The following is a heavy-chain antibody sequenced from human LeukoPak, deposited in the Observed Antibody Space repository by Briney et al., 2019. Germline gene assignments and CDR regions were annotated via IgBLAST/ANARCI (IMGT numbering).Heavy chain of an antibody. Sequence: PSETPSLTCAVYGGSFSGYYWSWIRQPPGKGLEWIGEINHSGSTNYNPSLKSRVTISVDTSKNQFSLKLSSVTAADTAVYYCARGSKLDYWGQGTLVTVSS. CDR1: GGSFSGYY. CDR2: INHSGST. V-gene: IGHV4-34*01. J-gene: IGHJ4*02. CDR3: ARGSKLDY.